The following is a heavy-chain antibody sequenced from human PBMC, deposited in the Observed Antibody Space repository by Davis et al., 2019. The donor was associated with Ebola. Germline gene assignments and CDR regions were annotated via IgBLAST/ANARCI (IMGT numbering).Heavy chain of an antibody. V-gene: IGHV4-34*01. CDR1: GGSFSGYY. J-gene: IGHJ6*02. CDR2: INHSGST. CDR3: ARHEAYSDTLYGMDV. D-gene: IGHD6-13*01. Sequence: MPSETLSLTCAVYGGSFSGYYWSWIRQPPGKGLEWIGEINHSGSTNYNPSLKSRVTISVDTSKNQFSLKLSSVTAADTAVYYCARHEAYSDTLYGMDVWGQGTTITVSS.